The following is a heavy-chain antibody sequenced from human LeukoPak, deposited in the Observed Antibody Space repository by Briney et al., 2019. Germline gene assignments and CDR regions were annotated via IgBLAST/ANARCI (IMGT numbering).Heavy chain of an antibody. CDR3: ARDPSNTSGWKTWFDT. CDR1: GYIFNKYG. CDR2: ISCYNGDT. D-gene: IGHD6-19*01. V-gene: IGHV1-18*03. Sequence: GASVKVSCKASGYIFNKYGISWVRQAPGQGLEWMGLISCYNGDTNYAQKLQGRVTLSTDTPTTTVYMELRSLRSDDMAVYYCARDPSNTSGWKTWFDTWGQGTPVTVSS. J-gene: IGHJ5*02.